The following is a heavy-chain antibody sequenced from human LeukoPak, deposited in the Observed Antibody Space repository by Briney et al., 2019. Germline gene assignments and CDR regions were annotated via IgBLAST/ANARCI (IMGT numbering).Heavy chain of an antibody. V-gene: IGHV4-4*07. J-gene: IGHJ4*02. CDR1: GDSMSYYY. Sequence: SETLSLTCTVSGDSMSYYYWNFIRQPAGKGLEWIGRIHTSGTTYYSASLKSRVSMSVDSSRNQFSLRLTSVTAADTAVYYCARYEEFSTGYSASSPRHYFGHWGQGTLVTVSS. CDR3: ARYEEFSTGYSASSPRHYFGH. D-gene: IGHD3/OR15-3a*01. CDR2: IHTSGTT.